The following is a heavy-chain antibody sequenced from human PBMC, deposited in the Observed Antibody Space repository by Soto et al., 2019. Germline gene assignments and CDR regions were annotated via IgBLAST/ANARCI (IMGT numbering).Heavy chain of an antibody. Sequence: GGSPRLSCAASGFTFSSYALPWVRQAPGKGLEWVAVISYDGSNKYYADSVKGRFTISRDNSKNTLYLQMNSLRAEDTAVYYCAKDRRGVMDVWGQGTTVTVSS. V-gene: IGHV3-30-3*01. CDR3: AKDRRGVMDV. CDR2: ISYDGSNK. CDR1: GFTFSSYA. J-gene: IGHJ6*02. D-gene: IGHD3-10*01.